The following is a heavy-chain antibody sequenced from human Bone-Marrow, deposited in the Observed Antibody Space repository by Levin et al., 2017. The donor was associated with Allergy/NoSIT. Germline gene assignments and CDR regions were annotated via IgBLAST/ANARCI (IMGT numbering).Heavy chain of an antibody. Sequence: LGASVKVSCKASGYTFTGYYMHWVRQAPGQGLEWMGWINPNSGGTNYAQKFQGRVTMTRDTSITTAYMELSSLRSDDTAVYYCARGLRPGYSSSWFDSWGQGTLFTVSS. D-gene: IGHD6-13*01. CDR2: INPNSGGT. J-gene: IGHJ5*01. CDR3: ARGLRPGYSSSWFDS. V-gene: IGHV1-2*03. CDR1: GYTFTGYY.